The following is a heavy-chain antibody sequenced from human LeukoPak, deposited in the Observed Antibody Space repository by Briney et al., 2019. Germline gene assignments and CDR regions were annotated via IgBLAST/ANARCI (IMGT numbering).Heavy chain of an antibody. Sequence: GXXLRLSCAASGFSFSDYWMDWVRQSPGKGMEWVANINQDGSEGYYADSVKGRFAISRDNAKNSLYLQMNKLRAEDTAVYYCSRSLDYWGQGALVTVSS. J-gene: IGHJ4*02. CDR2: INQDGSEG. CDR3: SRSLDY. V-gene: IGHV3-7*01. CDR1: GFSFSDYW.